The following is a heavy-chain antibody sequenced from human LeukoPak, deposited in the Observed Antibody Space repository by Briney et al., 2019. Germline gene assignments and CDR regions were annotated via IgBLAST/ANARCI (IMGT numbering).Heavy chain of an antibody. CDR3: ARDLDFSVKGIVP. V-gene: IGHV3-33*05. J-gene: IGHJ5*02. CDR2: ISYDGSNK. CDR1: GFTFSGYG. Sequence: GGSPRLSCAASGFTFSGYGIHWVRQAPGKGLEWVAVISYDGSNKYYADSVKGRCTISRDNSKNTLSLQMNSLRAEDTAVYYCARDLDFSVKGIVPWRERTLVSVSS. D-gene: IGHD3-3*01.